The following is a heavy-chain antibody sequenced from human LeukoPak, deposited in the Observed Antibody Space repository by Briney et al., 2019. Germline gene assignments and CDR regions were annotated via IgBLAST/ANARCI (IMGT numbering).Heavy chain of an antibody. J-gene: IGHJ4*02. CDR2: ISSSGNTI. CDR3: ARERGGGGSYSDC. V-gene: IGHV3-11*04. CDR1: RFTFSDYY. D-gene: IGHD1-26*01. Sequence: PGGSLRLSCAASRFTFSDYYMSWIRQAPGKGLEGVSYISSSGNTIYYADSVKGRFTISRDNAKKSVSLQMNSLRAEDTAVYYCARERGGGGSYSDCWGQGTLVTVSS.